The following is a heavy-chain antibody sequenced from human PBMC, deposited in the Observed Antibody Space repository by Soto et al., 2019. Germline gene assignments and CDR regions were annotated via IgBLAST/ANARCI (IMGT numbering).Heavy chain of an antibody. D-gene: IGHD6-13*01. CDR3: ARERQQLDRDLDY. CDR2: VYHSGST. V-gene: IGHV4-38-2*02. J-gene: IGHJ4*02. Sequence: SETLSLTCTVSGYSISSGYYWGWIRQPPGKGLEWIGSVYHSGSTYYNPSLKSRVTISVDTSKNQFSLKLSSVTAADTAVYYCARERQQLDRDLDYWGQGTLVTVSS. CDR1: GYSISSGYY.